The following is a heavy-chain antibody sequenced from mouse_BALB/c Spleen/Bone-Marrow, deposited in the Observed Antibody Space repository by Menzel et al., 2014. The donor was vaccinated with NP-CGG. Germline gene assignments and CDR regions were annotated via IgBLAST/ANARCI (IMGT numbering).Heavy chain of an antibody. CDR3: ARKSYYDYDGRPWFAY. CDR2: ISSGGSST. Sequence: EVQLVESGGGLVKPGGSLKLSCAASGFTFSSYAMSWVRQTPEKRLEWVATISSGGSSTYYPDSVKGRFTISRDNAKNTLYLQMSSLRSEDTAMYYCARKSYYDYDGRPWFAYWGQGTLVTVSA. V-gene: IGHV5-9-3*01. J-gene: IGHJ3*01. D-gene: IGHD2-4*01. CDR1: GFTFSSYA.